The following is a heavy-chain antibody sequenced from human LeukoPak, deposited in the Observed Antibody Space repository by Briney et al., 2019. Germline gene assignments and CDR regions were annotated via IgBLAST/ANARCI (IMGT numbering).Heavy chain of an antibody. CDR3: ARRSAPTYYYYYMDV. CDR1: GYSISSAYY. J-gene: IGHJ6*03. Sequence: SETLSLTCTVSGYSISSAYYWSWIRQPPGRGLEWIGEINHSGSTNYNPSLKSRVTISVDTSKNQFSLKLSSVTAADTAVYYCARRSAPTYYYYYMDVWGKGTTVTISS. D-gene: IGHD6-6*01. CDR2: INHSGST. V-gene: IGHV4-38-2*02.